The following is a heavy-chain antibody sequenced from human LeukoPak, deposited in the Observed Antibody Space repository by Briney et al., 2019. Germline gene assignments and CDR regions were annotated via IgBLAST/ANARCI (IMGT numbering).Heavy chain of an antibody. D-gene: IGHD3-3*01. CDR1: GFTFSRHG. Sequence: GGSLRLSCAASGFTFSRHGMHWVRQAPGKGLEWVSAISGSGGSTYYADSVKGRFTISRDNSKNTLYLQMNSLRAEDTAVYYCAKLHGGYLEWLFFYWGQGTLVTVSS. CDR2: ISGSGGST. CDR3: AKLHGGYLEWLFFY. V-gene: IGHV3-23*01. J-gene: IGHJ4*02.